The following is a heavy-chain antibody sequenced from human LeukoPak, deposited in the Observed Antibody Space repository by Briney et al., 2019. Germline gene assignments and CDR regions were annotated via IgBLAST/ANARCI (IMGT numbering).Heavy chain of an antibody. J-gene: IGHJ4*02. D-gene: IGHD6-19*01. V-gene: IGHV4-38-2*02. CDR3: ARGSHPVTGTLGGYFDP. Sequence: KSSETLSLTCSVSSYSINSNYYWGWIRQSPGKGLEWIGSIYHTGSTFYNLSLKRRVPISLDASTKQFSLRLSSVTAAATAVYYCARGSHPVTGTLGGYFDPWGQGTLVTVSS. CDR1: SYSINSNYY. CDR2: IYHTGST.